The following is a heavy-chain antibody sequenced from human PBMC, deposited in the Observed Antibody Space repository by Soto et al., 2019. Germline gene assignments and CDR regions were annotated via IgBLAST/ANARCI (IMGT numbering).Heavy chain of an antibody. V-gene: IGHV4-39*01. J-gene: IGHJ3*02. D-gene: IGHD2-21*01. Sequence: ETLALTCTVSGGSISSSSYYWGWIRQPPGKGLEWIGSIYYSGSTYYNPSLKSRVTISVDTSKNQFSLKLSSVTAADTAVYYCARHTGGGDLDSPAAFDIWGQGTMVTVSS. CDR3: ARHTGGGDLDSPAAFDI. CDR1: GGSISSSSYY. CDR2: IYYSGST.